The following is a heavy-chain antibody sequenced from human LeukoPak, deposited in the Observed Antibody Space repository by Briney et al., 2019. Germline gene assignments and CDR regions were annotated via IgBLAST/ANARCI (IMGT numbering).Heavy chain of an antibody. V-gene: IGHV6-1*01. CDR3: ARRLTQYDCFDP. CDR1: GDSVSSNSVT. D-gene: IGHD2-2*01. Sequence: SQTLSLTCAISGDSVSSNSVTWDWVRQSPSRGLEWLGRTYYRSTLYNDYAVSVRGRITVNPDTSKNQFSLHLNSVTPEDTAVYYCARRLTQYDCFDPWGQGILVTVSS. CDR2: TYYRSTLYN. J-gene: IGHJ5*02.